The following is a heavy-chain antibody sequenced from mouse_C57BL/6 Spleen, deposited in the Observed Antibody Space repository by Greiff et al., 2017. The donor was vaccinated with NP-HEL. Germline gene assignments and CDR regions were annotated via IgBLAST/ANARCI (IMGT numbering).Heavy chain of an antibody. CDR2: ISYDGSN. J-gene: IGHJ2*01. CDR1: GYSITSGYY. Sequence: EVQLVESGPGLVKPSQSLSLTCSVTGYSITSGYYWNWIRQFPGNKLEWMGYISYDGSNNYNPSLKNRTSITRDTSKNQFFLKLNSVTTEDTATYDCARDHYYGTSFDYWGQGTTLTVSS. CDR3: ARDHYYGTSFDY. D-gene: IGHD1-1*01. V-gene: IGHV3-6*01.